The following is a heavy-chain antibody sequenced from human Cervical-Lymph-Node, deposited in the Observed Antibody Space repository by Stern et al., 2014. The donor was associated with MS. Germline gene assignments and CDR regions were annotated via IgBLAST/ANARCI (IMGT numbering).Heavy chain of an antibody. CDR2: IYYSGST. V-gene: IGHV4-59*01. D-gene: IGHD6-19*01. CDR3: ARDLMGTGWPHFDS. CDR1: GGSISSYY. J-gene: IGHJ4*02. Sequence: QVQLQQSGPGLVKPSETLSLTCTVSGGSISSYYWSWIRQSPGKGLEWIGHIYYSGSTNYNPSLKSRVTISVDTSKTQFSLSLNSVTAADTAVYYCARDLMGTGWPHFDSWGQGTLVRVSS.